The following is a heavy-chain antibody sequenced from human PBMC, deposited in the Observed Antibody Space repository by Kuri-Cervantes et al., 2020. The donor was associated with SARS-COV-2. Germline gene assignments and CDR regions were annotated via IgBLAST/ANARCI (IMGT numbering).Heavy chain of an antibody. J-gene: IGHJ6*03. CDR2: ISAYNGNT. D-gene: IGHD3-3*01. CDR3: AREGIFGVVHQVPMRYYYMDV. V-gene: IGHV1-18*01. Sequence: ASVKVSCKASGYTFTSYGISWVRQAPGQGLEWMGWISAYNGNTNYAQKLQGRVTMTRDTSTSTVYMELSSLRSEDTAVYDRAREGIFGVVHQVPMRYYYMDVWGKGTTVTVSS. CDR1: GYTFTSYG.